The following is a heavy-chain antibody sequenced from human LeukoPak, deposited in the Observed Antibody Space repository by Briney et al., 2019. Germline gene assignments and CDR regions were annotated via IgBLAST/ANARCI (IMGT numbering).Heavy chain of an antibody. D-gene: IGHD6-13*01. CDR2: ISIGSTYI. CDR1: GFTFTNYI. V-gene: IGHV3-21*01. Sequence: PGGSLRLSCAASGFTFTNYIINWVRQAPGKGLEWVSSISIGSTYIYYADSVKGRFTISRDNAKNSLYLQMNSLRAEDTAVYYCAKDLKLRTAGTSFFDYWGQGTLVTVSS. J-gene: IGHJ4*02. CDR3: AKDLKLRTAGTSFFDY.